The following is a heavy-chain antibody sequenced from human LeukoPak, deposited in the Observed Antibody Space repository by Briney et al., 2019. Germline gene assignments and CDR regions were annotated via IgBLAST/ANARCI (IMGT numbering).Heavy chain of an antibody. Sequence: PGGSLRLSCAASGFPFSSYWMSWVRQAPGKGLEWVANIKQDGSDKYYVDSVKGRFTISRDNAKNSLYLQVNSLRADDTAVYYCARLTGTTRFDYWGQGTLVTVSS. J-gene: IGHJ4*02. CDR3: ARLTGTTRFDY. V-gene: IGHV3-7*01. D-gene: IGHD1-1*01. CDR2: IKQDGSDK. CDR1: GFPFSSYW.